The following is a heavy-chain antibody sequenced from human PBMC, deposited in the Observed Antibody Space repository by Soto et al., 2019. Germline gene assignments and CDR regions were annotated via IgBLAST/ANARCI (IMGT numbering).Heavy chain of an antibody. Sequence: EVQLVESGGGLVQPGGSLRLSCAASGFTFSSYSMNWVRQAPGKGLEWVSYISSSSSTIYYADSVKGRFTISRDNAKNSLYLQMNSLRDEHTAVYYCARDIGCSGGRCYYYGMDVWGQGTTVTVSS. CDR1: GFTFSSYS. D-gene: IGHD2-15*01. J-gene: IGHJ6*02. CDR2: ISSSSSTI. CDR3: ARDIGCSGGRCYYYGMDV. V-gene: IGHV3-48*02.